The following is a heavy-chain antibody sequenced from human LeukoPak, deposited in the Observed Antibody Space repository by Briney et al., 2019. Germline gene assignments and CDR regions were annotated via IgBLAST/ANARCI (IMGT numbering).Heavy chain of an antibody. CDR1: GFTFRMSD. Sequence: GGSLRLSCAASGFTFRMSDMAWVRQAPGRGLEWVSSIRRTGYPTFYADSVKGRFTISRDNSQNTLFLQMNSLRAEDTAVYYCAELGITMIGGVWGKGTTVTISS. CDR2: IRRTGYPT. J-gene: IGHJ6*04. V-gene: IGHV3-23*01. D-gene: IGHD3-10*02. CDR3: AELGITMIGGV.